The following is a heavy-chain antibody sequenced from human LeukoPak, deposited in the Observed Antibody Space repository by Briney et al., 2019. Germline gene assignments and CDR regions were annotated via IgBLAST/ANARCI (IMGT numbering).Heavy chain of an antibody. Sequence: GGSLRLSCAASGFTFRNAWMNWVRQARGKGLEWVGRIKTKSGGGTTEYGGSVKDRLTISRHDSKNTLYLQMNSLKVEATAVYYCATNHAFDIWGQGTMVTVSS. CDR1: GFTFRNAW. CDR2: IKTKSGGGTT. V-gene: IGHV3-15*01. J-gene: IGHJ3*02. CDR3: ATNHAFDI.